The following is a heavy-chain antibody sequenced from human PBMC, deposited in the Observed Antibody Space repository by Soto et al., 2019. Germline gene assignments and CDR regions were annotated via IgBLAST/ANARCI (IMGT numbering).Heavy chain of an antibody. CDR2: ISWNSGSI. V-gene: IGHV3-9*01. CDR3: AKDIGVMTTVTTGYGMDV. CDR1: GFTFDGYA. D-gene: IGHD4-17*01. Sequence: SGGSLRLSCAASGFTFDGYAMHWVRQAPGKGLEWVSGISWNSGSIGYADPVKGRFTISRDNAKNSLYLQMNSLRAEDTALYYCAKDIGVMTTVTTGYGMDVWGQGTTVTVSS. J-gene: IGHJ6*02.